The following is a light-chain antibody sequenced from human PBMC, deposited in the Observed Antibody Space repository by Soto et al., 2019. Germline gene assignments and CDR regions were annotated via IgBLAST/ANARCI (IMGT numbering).Light chain of an antibody. Sequence: VGMPKSQAPLSVSLGDRATLSCRASQSVSSNLAWYQQKPGQAPRLLIYGASTRATGIPARFSGSGSGTEFTLTISSLQSEDFAVYSCQQYNNWPLTFGGGTKVDI. J-gene: IGKJ4*01. CDR1: QSVSSN. CDR3: QQYNNWPLT. V-gene: IGKV3-15*01. CDR2: GAS.